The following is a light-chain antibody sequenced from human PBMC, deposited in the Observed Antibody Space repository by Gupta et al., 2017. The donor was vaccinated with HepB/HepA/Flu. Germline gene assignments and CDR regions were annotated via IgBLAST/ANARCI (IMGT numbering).Light chain of an antibody. CDR1: SSNLGNNY. J-gene: IGLJ3*02. V-gene: IGLV1-47*01. CDR3: AAWDDSVSNWV. Sequence: QSVLTQPPSASGTPGQRVTISCSGSSSNLGNNYVYWYQQFPGTAPKLLIYRNDQRPSGVPDRFSGSKSGTSGSLAISGLRSEDEADYYCAAWDDSVSNWVFGGGTKLTVL. CDR2: RND.